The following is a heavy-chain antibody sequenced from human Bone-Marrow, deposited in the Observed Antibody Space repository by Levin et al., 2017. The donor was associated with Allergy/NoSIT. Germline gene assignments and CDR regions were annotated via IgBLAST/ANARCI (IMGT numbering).Heavy chain of an antibody. CDR2: VYSGGNT. Sequence: GGSLRLSCAASGFIVGSNYMGWVRQAPGKGLEYVSVVYSGGNTYYADSVKGRFTISRDNSENTLYLQMNSLRAEDTAVYYCARARRHDYGDYAGSFDCWGQGTLVTVPS. V-gene: IGHV3-66*02. J-gene: IGHJ4*02. CDR3: ARARRHDYGDYAGSFDC. D-gene: IGHD4-17*01. CDR1: GFIVGSNY.